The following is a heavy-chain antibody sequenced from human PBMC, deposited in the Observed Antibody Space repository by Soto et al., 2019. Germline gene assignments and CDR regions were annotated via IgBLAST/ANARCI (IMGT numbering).Heavy chain of an antibody. CDR3: SRGGETSSLNWFDP. CDR2: INPSDGST. CDR1: GYSFTNHY. V-gene: IGHV1-46*03. D-gene: IGHD2-2*01. Sequence: QVQLVQSGAEVKKAGASVKVSCEATGYSFTNHYMHWVRQAAGHGLEWMGVINPSDGSTTHAQNFRGRVTLTRDTSTSTVYMELSSLRSEDTAVYYCSRGGETSSLNWFDPWGQGTLVSVSS. J-gene: IGHJ5*02.